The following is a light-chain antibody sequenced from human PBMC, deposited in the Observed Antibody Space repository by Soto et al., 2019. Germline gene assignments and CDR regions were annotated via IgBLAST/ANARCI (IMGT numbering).Light chain of an antibody. V-gene: IGKV1-5*03. CDR1: QSIIKS. CDR3: HQYYAYPPT. CDR2: MAS. Sequence: DIPMTQSPSTLSASVGDRVTITCRASQSIIKSLAWHQQKPGKAPRVLIKMASTLESGVPSRFSGGGSGTEFTLTISSLQPDDFATYYCHQYYAYPPTFGQGTKVEIK. J-gene: IGKJ1*01.